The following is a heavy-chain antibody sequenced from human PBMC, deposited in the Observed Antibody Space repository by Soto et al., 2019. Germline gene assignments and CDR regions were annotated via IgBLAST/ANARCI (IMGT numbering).Heavy chain of an antibody. CDR1: GYTFTSYY. CDR2: INPSGGST. V-gene: IGHV1-46*01. D-gene: IGHD6-19*01. J-gene: IGHJ4*02. CDR3: ARDGPSSYSSGWYYFDY. Sequence: QVQLVQSGAEVKKPGASVKVSCKASGYTFTSYYMHWVRQAPGQGLEWMGIINPSGGSTSYAQKFQGSVTMTRDTSTSTVYMELSSLRSEDTAVYYCARDGPSSYSSGWYYFDYWGQGTLVTVSS.